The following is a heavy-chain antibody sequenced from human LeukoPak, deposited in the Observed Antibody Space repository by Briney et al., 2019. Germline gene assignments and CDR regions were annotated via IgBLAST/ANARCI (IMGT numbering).Heavy chain of an antibody. J-gene: IGHJ4*02. Sequence: PSETLSLTCTVSGGSISSYYWSWIRQPPGKGLEWIGYIYYSGSTNYNPSLKSRVTISVDTSKNQFSLKLSSVTAADTAVYYCAGGELLFDYWGQGTLVTVSS. CDR1: GGSISSYY. D-gene: IGHD3-10*01. CDR2: IYYSGST. CDR3: AGGELLFDY. V-gene: IGHV4-59*01.